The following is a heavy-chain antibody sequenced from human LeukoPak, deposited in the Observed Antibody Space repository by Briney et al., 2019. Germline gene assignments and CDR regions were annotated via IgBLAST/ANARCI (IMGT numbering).Heavy chain of an antibody. J-gene: IGHJ4*02. D-gene: IGHD5/OR15-5a*01. V-gene: IGHV4-31*03. Sequence: SQTLSLTCTVSGGSISSGGHYWSWIRQHPAKGLEWIGYIYYSGSAYYNPSLESRVTISIDTSKNQFSLKLTSVTAADTAVYFCARGTLRLSDYWGQGTLVTVSS. CDR1: GGSISSGGHY. CDR3: ARGTLRLSDY. CDR2: IYYSGSA.